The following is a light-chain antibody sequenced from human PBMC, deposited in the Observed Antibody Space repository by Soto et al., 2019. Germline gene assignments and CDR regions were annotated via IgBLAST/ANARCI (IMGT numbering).Light chain of an antibody. Sequence: DSVMTQSPDSLAVSLVESATINCKSSQSVLSSSNNEKDLAWYQQKPGKPPKLLIYWASTRESGVPDRFSGRGSGTDFTLTISSQQAADVSVYYCHQYYSTPYTFGQGTKLEIK. CDR3: HQYYSTPYT. CDR2: WAS. V-gene: IGKV4-1*01. CDR1: QSVLSSSNNEKD. J-gene: IGKJ2*01.